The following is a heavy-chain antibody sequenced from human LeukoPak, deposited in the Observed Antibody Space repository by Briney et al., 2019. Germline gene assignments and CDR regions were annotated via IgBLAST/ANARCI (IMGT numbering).Heavy chain of an antibody. CDR1: GGSINSYY. Sequence: PSETLSLTCTVSGGSINSYYWSWIRQPPRKGLEWIGYIYYSGSTNYNPSLKGRVTISVDTSKNQFSLKLSSVTAADTAVYYCARHGSTYALRNWGQGTLVTVSS. V-gene: IGHV4-59*08. D-gene: IGHD2-2*01. CDR2: IYYSGST. CDR3: ARHGSTYALRN. J-gene: IGHJ4*02.